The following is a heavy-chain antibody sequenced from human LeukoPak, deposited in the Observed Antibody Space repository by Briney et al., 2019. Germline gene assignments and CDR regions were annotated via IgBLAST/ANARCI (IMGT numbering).Heavy chain of an antibody. CDR2: INEDGTKT. V-gene: IGHV3-74*01. D-gene: IGHD3-10*01. CDR3: ARDPYGFGESFDY. Sequence: GGSLRLSCAASGLTFSDFWMHWVRQVPGEGLVWVSRINEDGTKTNYADSVKGRFTISRDNAENTLFLQMNSLRVEDTAVYYYARDPYGFGESFDYWGLGTLVTVSS. CDR1: GLTFSDFW. J-gene: IGHJ4*02.